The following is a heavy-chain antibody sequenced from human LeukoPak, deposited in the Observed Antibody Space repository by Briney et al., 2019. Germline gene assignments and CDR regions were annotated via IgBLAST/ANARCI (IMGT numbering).Heavy chain of an antibody. V-gene: IGHV3-11*06. CDR3: ATDSGYIYGSSGY. CDR1: GFTFSDSY. Sequence: GGSLRLSCAASGFTFSDSYMSWIRQAPGKGLEWVSYITSSSDYTNYVDSVKGRFTISRDNAKNSLYLQMNSLRAEDTAIYYCATDSGYIYGSSGYWGQGTLVTVSS. D-gene: IGHD5-18*01. J-gene: IGHJ4*02. CDR2: ITSSSDYT.